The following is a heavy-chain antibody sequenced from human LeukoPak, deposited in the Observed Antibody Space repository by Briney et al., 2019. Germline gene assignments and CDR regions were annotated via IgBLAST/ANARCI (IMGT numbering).Heavy chain of an antibody. CDR3: ANGGWGN. J-gene: IGHJ4*02. Sequence: GGSLRLSCAASGFTFSSYGMHWVRQAPGKGLEWGAVISYDGSNKYYADSVKGRFTISRDNSKNTLYLQMNSLRAEDTAVYYCANGGWGNWGQGTLVTVSS. V-gene: IGHV3-30*18. CDR1: GFTFSSYG. D-gene: IGHD2-15*01. CDR2: ISYDGSNK.